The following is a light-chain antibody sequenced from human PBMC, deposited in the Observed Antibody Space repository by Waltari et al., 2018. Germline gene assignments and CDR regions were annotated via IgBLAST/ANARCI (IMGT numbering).Light chain of an antibody. V-gene: IGKV1-39*01. Sequence: DIQMTQSPSSLSASVGDRVTITCRASQSISSYLHLYQQKPGKAPQLLIYAASSLQSGVPSRCSGSGSGTDFTLTISSLQPEDFATYYCQQSYSTPYTFGQGTKLEIK. CDR1: QSISSY. CDR2: AAS. J-gene: IGKJ2*01. CDR3: QQSYSTPYT.